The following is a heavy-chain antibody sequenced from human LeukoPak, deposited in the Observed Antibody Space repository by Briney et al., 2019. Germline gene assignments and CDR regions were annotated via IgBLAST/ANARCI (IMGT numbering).Heavy chain of an antibody. J-gene: IGHJ6*03. D-gene: IGHD4-23*01. CDR2: ISKDGTT. V-gene: IGHV4-59*08. CDR1: GGSINSHS. CDR3: ARQTYGGGPYYYNYVDV. Sequence: NPSETLSLTCSVSGGSINSHSWSWIRQPPGKTLEWIGYISKDGTTTYNPSLKGRVTISPDTSKNQLSLNLTSVTAADTAVFYCARQTYGGGPYYYNYVDVWGKGTSVSVSS.